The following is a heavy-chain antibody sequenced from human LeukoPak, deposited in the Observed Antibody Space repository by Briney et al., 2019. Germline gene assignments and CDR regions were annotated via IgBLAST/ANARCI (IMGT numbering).Heavy chain of an antibody. D-gene: IGHD7-27*01. CDR2: IYPGDSDI. CDR3: VRRTTGEYYFDY. V-gene: IGHV5-51*01. J-gene: IGHJ4*02. CDR1: GYRFTIYW. Sequence: GESLKISCKGSGYRFTIYWIGWVRQMPGRGLEWIVIIYPGDSDIRYSPSFQGQVNISADKSISTAYLQWSSLKASDTAMYYCVRRTTGEYYFDYWGQGTLVTVSS.